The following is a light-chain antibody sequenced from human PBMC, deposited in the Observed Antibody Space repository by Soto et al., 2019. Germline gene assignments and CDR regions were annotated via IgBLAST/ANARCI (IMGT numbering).Light chain of an antibody. CDR3: QLGNSFPWT. CDR2: LVS. J-gene: IGKJ1*01. CDR1: QGISTW. V-gene: IGKV1-12*01. Sequence: DIQMTQSPSSVSASVGDKVTITCRASQGISTWLAWYQQKPGKAPKLLIHLVSSLQIGVPSRFSGSGSGTDFTLTISTLQPEDFATYYCQLGNSFPWTFGQGTKVEIK.